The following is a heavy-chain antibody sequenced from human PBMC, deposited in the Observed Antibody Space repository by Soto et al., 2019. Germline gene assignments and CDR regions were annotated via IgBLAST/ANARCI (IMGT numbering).Heavy chain of an antibody. CDR2: IYWDDTK. CDR1: GFSLPTDRVG. CDR3: THAYGGRSLY. J-gene: IGHJ4*02. Sequence: QITLKESGPTLVKPTQTLTLTCTFSGFSLPTDRVGVGWIRQPPGKALEWLAVIYWDDTKTYRPSLKSRLPITNDTSKNQLALTMTYIEPVDTATYYCTHAYGGRSLYWGQGTRVTVSS. D-gene: IGHD1-26*01. V-gene: IGHV2-5*02.